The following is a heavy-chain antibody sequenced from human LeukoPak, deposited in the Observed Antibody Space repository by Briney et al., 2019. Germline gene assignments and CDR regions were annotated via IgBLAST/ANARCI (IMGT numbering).Heavy chain of an antibody. CDR3: ARGDDSSGYYFFSGAFDI. D-gene: IGHD3-22*01. CDR2: IYHSGST. CDR1: GGSISSSNW. Sequence: SGTLSLTCAVSGGSISSSNWWSWVRQPPGKGLEWIGEIYHSGSTNYNPSLKSRVTISVDKSKNQFSLKLSSVTAADTAVYYCARGDDSSGYYFFSGAFDIWGQGTMVTVSS. J-gene: IGHJ3*02. V-gene: IGHV4-4*02.